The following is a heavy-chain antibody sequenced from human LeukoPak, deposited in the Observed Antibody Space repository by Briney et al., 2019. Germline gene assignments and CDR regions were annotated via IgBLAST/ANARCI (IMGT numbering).Heavy chain of an antibody. CDR1: GYSLSSGYD. Sequence: SETLSLTCAVSGYSLSSGYDWGWLRQPPGKGLGWSGSMYHSGSTYYNPSLKNRVTISVDTSKTQFSLKLSSVTAADTAVYYCASGRAGDFDYWGQGNLVTVSS. J-gene: IGHJ4*02. CDR3: ASGRAGDFDY. D-gene: IGHD6-13*01. V-gene: IGHV4-38-2*01. CDR2: MYHSGST.